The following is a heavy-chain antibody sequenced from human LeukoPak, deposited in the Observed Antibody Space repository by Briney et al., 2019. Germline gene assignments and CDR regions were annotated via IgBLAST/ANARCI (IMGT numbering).Heavy chain of an antibody. CDR2: MNPNSGNT. V-gene: IGHV1-8*01. D-gene: IGHD4-17*01. Sequence: GASVKVSCKASGYTFTSYDINWVRQATGQGLEWMGWMNPNSGNTGYAQKFQGRVTMTRNTSISTAYMELSSLRSGDTAVYYCARGSDYGDYNWFDPWGQRTLVTVSS. CDR1: GYTFTSYD. CDR3: ARGSDYGDYNWFDP. J-gene: IGHJ5*02.